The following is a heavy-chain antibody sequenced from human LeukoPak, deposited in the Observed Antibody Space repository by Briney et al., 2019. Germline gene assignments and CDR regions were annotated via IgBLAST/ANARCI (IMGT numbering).Heavy chain of an antibody. Sequence: ASVKVSCKASGYTFTSYYMHWVRQAPGQGLEWMGIINPSGGSTSYAQKFQGRVTMTRDTSTSTVSMELSSLRSEDTAVYYCARNSGSQRGAFDIWGQGTMVTVSS. CDR3: ARNSGSQRGAFDI. D-gene: IGHD1-26*01. J-gene: IGHJ3*02. CDR2: INPSGGST. CDR1: GYTFTSYY. V-gene: IGHV1-46*01.